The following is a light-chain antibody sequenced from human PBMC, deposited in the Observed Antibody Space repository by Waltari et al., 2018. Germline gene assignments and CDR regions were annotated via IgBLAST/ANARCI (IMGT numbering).Light chain of an antibody. CDR2: GAS. V-gene: IGKV4-1*01. J-gene: IGKJ1*01. CDR3: QQYYGISWT. Sequence: DIVMTQSPDSLAVSLGERAPINCKSSQSVLYSSNNKNHLALFQQKPGQPPKLLLYGASTRQSGVPDRFSGSGSGTDFTLTISTLQADDVAVYYCQQYYGISWTFGQGTKVEIK. CDR1: QSVLYSSNNKNH.